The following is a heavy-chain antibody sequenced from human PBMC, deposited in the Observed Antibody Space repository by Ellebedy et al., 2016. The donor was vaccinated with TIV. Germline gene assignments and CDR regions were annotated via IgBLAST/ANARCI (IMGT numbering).Heavy chain of an antibody. V-gene: IGHV1-69*13. CDR2: TIPIFGTA. Sequence: AASVKVSCKASGGTFSKYAINWARQAPGQGLEWMGGTIPIFGTANYAQKLQGRITIIADESTSTAYMELSSLRSEDTAVYYCAIDRAPDRRNWYFDLWGRGTLVTVSS. CDR3: AIDRAPDRRNWYFDL. CDR1: GGTFSKYA. J-gene: IGHJ2*01.